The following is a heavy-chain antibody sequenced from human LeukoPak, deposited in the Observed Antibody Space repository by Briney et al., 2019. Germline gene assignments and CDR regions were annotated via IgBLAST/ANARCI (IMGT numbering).Heavy chain of an antibody. D-gene: IGHD6-13*01. CDR2: ISYDGSNK. CDR1: GFTFSSYA. Sequence: GGSLRLSCAASGFTFSSYAMHWVRQAPGKGLEWVAVISYDGSNKYYADSVKGRFTISRDNSKNTLYLQMNSLRAEDTAVYYCAREYSSSWYSEGLDYWGQGTLVTVSS. V-gene: IGHV3-30-3*01. CDR3: AREYSSSWYSEGLDY. J-gene: IGHJ4*02.